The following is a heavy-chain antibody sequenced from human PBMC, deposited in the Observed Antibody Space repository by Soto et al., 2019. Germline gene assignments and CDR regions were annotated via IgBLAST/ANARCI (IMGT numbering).Heavy chain of an antibody. CDR3: VRVGPKSGDAGTGKFYRFDP. CDR1: GYTITSYA. J-gene: IGHJ5*02. CDR2: IDPEDGSI. D-gene: IGHD3-10*01. Sequence: VASVRVSCTASGYTITSYAMHCVRPAPGQGHEWMGGIDPEDGSIIHPQKFQGRVTLTEDTSTDTAYMELSSLSSDDTAIYYCVRVGPKSGDAGTGKFYRFDPWGQGTLVT. V-gene: IGHV1-24*01.